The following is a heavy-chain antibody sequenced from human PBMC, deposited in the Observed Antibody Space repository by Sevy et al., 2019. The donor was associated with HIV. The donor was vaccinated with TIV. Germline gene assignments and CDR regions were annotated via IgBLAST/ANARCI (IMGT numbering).Heavy chain of an antibody. D-gene: IGHD6-13*01. CDR1: EFSFKSYW. Sequence: GGSLRLSCVASEFSFKSYWMSWVRQAPGKGLEWVANINQEGKEKHYVGSVKGRFTISRDNGKNSMYLQMNSLRAEDTAIYYCARSIAAIGPDYWGQGTLVTVSS. CDR3: ARSIAAIGPDY. CDR2: INQEGKEK. J-gene: IGHJ4*02. V-gene: IGHV3-7*01.